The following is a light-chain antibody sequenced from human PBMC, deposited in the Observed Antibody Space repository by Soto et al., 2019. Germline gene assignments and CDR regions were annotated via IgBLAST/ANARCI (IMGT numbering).Light chain of an antibody. CDR3: QQYNNWPRT. CDR1: QSVSNN. CDR2: GAS. J-gene: IGKJ1*01. V-gene: IGKV3-15*01. Sequence: EMVLTQSPGTLSLSPGERATLSCRASQSVSNNYLAWYQQKPGQAPRLLIYGASTRATGIPARFSGSGSGTEFTLTISSLQSEDFAVYYCQQYNNWPRTFGQGTKVDNK.